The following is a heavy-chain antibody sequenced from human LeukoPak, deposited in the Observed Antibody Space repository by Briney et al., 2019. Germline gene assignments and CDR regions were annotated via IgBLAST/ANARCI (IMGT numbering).Heavy chain of an antibody. Sequence: PSETLSLTCTVSGGSVSSGSYYWSWIRQPPGKGLEWIGYIYYSGSTNYNPSLKSRVTISVDTSKNQFSLKLSSVTAADTAVYYCAREGYQDAFDIWGQGTMVTVSS. CDR1: GGSVSSGSYY. J-gene: IGHJ3*02. CDR3: AREGYQDAFDI. D-gene: IGHD6-13*01. V-gene: IGHV4-61*01. CDR2: IYYSGST.